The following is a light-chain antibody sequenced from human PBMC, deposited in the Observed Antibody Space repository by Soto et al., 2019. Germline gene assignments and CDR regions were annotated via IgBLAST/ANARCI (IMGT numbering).Light chain of an antibody. V-gene: IGKV1-5*03. CDR3: QQYDSYPPT. CDR1: QSISVW. Sequence: DIQMSKSPFALSVKEGDRVTITCRASQSISVWLAWYQQKAGKAPNLLIYKASRLESGFPSRFSGSGSETEFTLTISGLQPGDATTYYSQQYDSYPPTFCQVTMV. CDR2: KAS. J-gene: IGKJ1*01.